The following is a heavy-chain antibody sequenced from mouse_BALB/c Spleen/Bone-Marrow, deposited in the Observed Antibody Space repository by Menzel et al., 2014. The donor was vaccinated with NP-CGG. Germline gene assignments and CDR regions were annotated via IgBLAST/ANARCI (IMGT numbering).Heavy chain of an antibody. CDR1: GNTFTSYD. J-gene: IGHJ1*01. V-gene: IGHV1S56*01. CDR2: IFPGDSTT. D-gene: IGHD1-2*01. Sequence: VQLQQSGVELVKPGASVKLSCKASGNTFTSYDINWVRQRPEQGLEWIGWIFPGDSTTKYNEKFKGKATLSTDKSSSTVHMQLSRLTSEDSAVHFCVRSRLRDWYFDVWGAGTTVTISS. CDR3: VRSRLRDWYFDV.